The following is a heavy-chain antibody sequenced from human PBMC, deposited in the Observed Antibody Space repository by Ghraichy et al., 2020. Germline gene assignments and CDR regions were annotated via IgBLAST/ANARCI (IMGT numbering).Heavy chain of an antibody. Sequence: GGSLRLSCAASGFTFSSFAISWVRQAPGKGLEWVSRISDSGATTQYTDSVKGRFIVSRDNSKNTAYLQMSSLRADDTAVYYCAKTVVWQGGFDYWGQGVLVTVSS. CDR2: ISDSGATT. CDR3: AKTVVWQGGFDY. D-gene: IGHD2-21*01. J-gene: IGHJ4*02. CDR1: GFTFSSFA. V-gene: IGHV3-23*01.